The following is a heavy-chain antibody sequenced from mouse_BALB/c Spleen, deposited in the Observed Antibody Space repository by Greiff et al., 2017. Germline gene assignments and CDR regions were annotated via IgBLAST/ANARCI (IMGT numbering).Heavy chain of an antibody. CDR1: GFTFSSFG. D-gene: IGHD1-1*01. J-gene: IGHJ4*01. CDR3: ALYYGSSYDAMDY. V-gene: IGHV5-17*02. CDR2: ISSGSSTI. Sequence: EVQRVESGGGLVQPGGSRKLSCAASGFTFSSFGMHWVRQAPEKGLEWVAYISSGSSTIYYADTVKGRFTISRDNPKNTLFLQMTSLRSEDTAMYYCALYYGSSYDAMDYWGQGTSVTVSS.